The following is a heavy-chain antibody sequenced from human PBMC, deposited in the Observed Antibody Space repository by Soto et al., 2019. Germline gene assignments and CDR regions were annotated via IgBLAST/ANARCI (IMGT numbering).Heavy chain of an antibody. CDR3: ARVYCIGGSCGFYY. CDR1: GYTFTGYY. Sequence: QVPLVQSGAEVKKPGASVKVSCKASGYTFTGYYMHWVRQAPGQGLECMGWINPNSGGTKYAQKFQGWVTMTRDTSISTAYMELNRLRSDDTAVYYCARVYCIGGSCGFYYWGQGTLVTV. J-gene: IGHJ4*02. D-gene: IGHD2-15*01. CDR2: INPNSGGT. V-gene: IGHV1-2*04.